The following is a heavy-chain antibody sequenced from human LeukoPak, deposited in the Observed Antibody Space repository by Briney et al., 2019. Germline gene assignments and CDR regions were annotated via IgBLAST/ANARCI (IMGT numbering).Heavy chain of an antibody. CDR2: IYDSGST. CDR3: ACLTTADAFDI. CDR1: GYSISTGYY. Sequence: SETLSLTCTVSGYSISTGYYWGWIRQPPGKGLEWIGYIYDSGSTNYNPSLKSRVTISVDTSKNQFSLKLSSVTAADTAVYYCACLTTADAFDIWGQGTMVTVSS. J-gene: IGHJ3*02. D-gene: IGHD3-22*01. V-gene: IGHV4-38-2*02.